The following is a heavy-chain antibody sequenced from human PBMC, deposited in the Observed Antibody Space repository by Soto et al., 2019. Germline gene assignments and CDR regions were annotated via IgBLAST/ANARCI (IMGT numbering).Heavy chain of an antibody. V-gene: IGHV4-34*01. Sequence: PSETLSLTCAVYGGSFSGYYWSWIRQPPGKGLEWIGEINRSGSTNYNPSLKSRVTISVDTSKNQFSLKLSSVTAADTAVYYCARGTLGYCSSTSCYYYYSMDVWGKGTTVTLSS. CDR2: INRSGST. CDR1: GGSFSGYY. CDR3: ARGTLGYCSSTSCYYYYSMDV. D-gene: IGHD2-2*01. J-gene: IGHJ6*03.